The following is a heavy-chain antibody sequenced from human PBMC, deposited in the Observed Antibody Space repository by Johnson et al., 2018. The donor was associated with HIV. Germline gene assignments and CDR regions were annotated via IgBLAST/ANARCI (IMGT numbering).Heavy chain of an antibody. D-gene: IGHD2-2*01. J-gene: IGHJ3*02. Sequence: VQLVESGGGLVQSGGSLRLSCEASRITVGSNYMSWVRRAPGKGLEWVSVIFSAGDTYYADSVKGRFTISRDNSKNTLYLQMNSLRAEDTAVYYCARDLEDMVVVPAAIGAFDIWGQGTMVTVSS. V-gene: IGHV3-66*02. CDR3: ARDLEDMVVVPAAIGAFDI. CDR1: RITVGSNY. CDR2: IFSAGDT.